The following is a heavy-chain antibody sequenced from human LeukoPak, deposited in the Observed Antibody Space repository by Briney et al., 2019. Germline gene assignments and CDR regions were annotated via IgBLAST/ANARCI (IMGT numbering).Heavy chain of an antibody. CDR1: GYSISSGYY. CDR3: ARLAITMVRGIGRGLNY. Sequence: SETLSLTCTVSGYSISSGYYWGWIRQPPGKGLEWIGEINHSGSTNYNPSLKSRVTISVDTSKNQFSLKLSSVTAADTAVYYCARLAITMVRGIGRGLNYWGQGTLVTVSS. CDR2: INHSGST. V-gene: IGHV4-38-2*02. J-gene: IGHJ4*02. D-gene: IGHD3-10*01.